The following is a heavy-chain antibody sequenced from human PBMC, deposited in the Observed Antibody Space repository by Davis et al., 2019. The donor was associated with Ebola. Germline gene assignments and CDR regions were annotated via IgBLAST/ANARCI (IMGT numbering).Heavy chain of an antibody. CDR1: GYTFTSYY. Sequence: AASVKVSCKASGYTFTSYYMHWVRQAPGQGLEWMGRILPILGATNYAQNFQGRVTITADKSTSTVYMELSSLRSEDTAVYYCARGILAEGLDSWGQGTLVTVSS. D-gene: IGHD5-18*01. CDR2: ILPILGAT. CDR3: ARGILAEGLDS. J-gene: IGHJ4*02. V-gene: IGHV1-46*01.